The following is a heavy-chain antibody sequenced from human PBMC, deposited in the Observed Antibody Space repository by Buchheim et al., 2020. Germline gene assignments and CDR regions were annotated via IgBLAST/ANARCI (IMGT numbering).Heavy chain of an antibody. CDR1: TFTFSHYA. J-gene: IGHJ4*02. D-gene: IGHD6-25*01. Sequence: QVQLVESGGGVVQPGMSLRLSCAASTFTFSHYAMHWARQAPGKGLEWVAFISYDGDNKYYTDSVKGRFTIARDNSKNTLFLQMNSLRGEDTAVYYCARDNGAPSSGFDSWGQGTL. V-gene: IGHV3-30-3*01. CDR3: ARDNGAPSSGFDS. CDR2: ISYDGDNK.